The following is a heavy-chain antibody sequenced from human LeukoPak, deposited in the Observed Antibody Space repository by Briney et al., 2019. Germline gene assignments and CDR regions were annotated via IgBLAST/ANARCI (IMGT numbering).Heavy chain of an antibody. CDR3: AREKGTLIRAMAFEM. Sequence: GGSLRLSCAASGFTFSSYGMHWVRQAPGKGLEWVAFIRYDGNIKYYADSVKGRFTISRDNSKNTLYLQMNSLRAEDTAVYYCAREKGTLIRAMAFEMWGQGTMVTVSS. CDR2: IRYDGNIK. V-gene: IGHV3-30*02. D-gene: IGHD3-10*01. J-gene: IGHJ3*02. CDR1: GFTFSSYG.